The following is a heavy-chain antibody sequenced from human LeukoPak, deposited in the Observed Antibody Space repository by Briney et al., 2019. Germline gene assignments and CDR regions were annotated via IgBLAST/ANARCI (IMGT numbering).Heavy chain of an antibody. CDR3: AKDWTTVVTPKGYYFDS. D-gene: IGHD4-23*01. Sequence: GGSLRLSCAASGFSFNNYAMSWVRQAPGKGLEWVSAISTTGGSTYYADSVKGRFTISRDNSKNTLSLQMDSLRVEDTAVYYCAKDWTTVVTPKGYYFDSWGRGTLVTVSS. CDR1: GFSFNNYA. V-gene: IGHV3-23*01. J-gene: IGHJ4*02. CDR2: ISTTGGST.